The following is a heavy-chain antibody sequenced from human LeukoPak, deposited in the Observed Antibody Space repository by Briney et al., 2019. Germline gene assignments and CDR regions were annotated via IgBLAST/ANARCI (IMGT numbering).Heavy chain of an antibody. Sequence: ASVKVSCKASGGTFSSYAISWVRQAPGQGLEWMGRIIPILGIANYAQKFQGRVTMTRDTSTSTVYMELSSLRSEDTAVYYCARSRYYFDYWGQGTLVTVSS. CDR2: IIPILGIA. J-gene: IGHJ4*02. V-gene: IGHV1-69*04. CDR1: GGTFSSYA. CDR3: ARSRYYFDY.